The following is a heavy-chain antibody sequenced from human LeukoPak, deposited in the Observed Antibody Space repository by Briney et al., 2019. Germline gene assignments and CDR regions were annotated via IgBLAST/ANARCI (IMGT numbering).Heavy chain of an antibody. Sequence: SETLSLNCPVSGGSISSGCYYWGWIREPPGKGLEWIGRIYTSGSTNYNPSLKSRVTISVDTSKNQFSLKLSSVTAADTAVYYCARYPDPWGQGTLVTVSS. J-gene: IGHJ5*02. CDR2: IYTSGST. CDR1: GGSISSGCYY. V-gene: IGHV4-61*02. CDR3: ARYPDP.